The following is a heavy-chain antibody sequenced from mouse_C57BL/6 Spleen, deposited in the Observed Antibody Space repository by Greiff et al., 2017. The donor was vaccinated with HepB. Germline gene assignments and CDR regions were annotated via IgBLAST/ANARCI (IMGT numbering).Heavy chain of an antibody. J-gene: IGHJ4*01. Sequence: QVQLQQPGAELVKPGASVKLSCKASGYTFTSYWMHWVKQRPGQGLEWIGMIHPNSGSTNYNEKFKSKATLTVDKSSSTAYMQLISLTSEDSAVYYCARLGTYYAMDYWGQGTSVTVSS. D-gene: IGHD4-1*01. CDR2: IHPNSGST. CDR1: GYTFTSYW. V-gene: IGHV1-64*01. CDR3: ARLGTYYAMDY.